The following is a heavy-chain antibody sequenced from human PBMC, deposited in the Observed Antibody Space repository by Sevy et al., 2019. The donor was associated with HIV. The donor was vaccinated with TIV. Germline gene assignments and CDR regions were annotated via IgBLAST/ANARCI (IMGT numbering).Heavy chain of an antibody. J-gene: IGHJ3*02. Sequence: ASVKVSCKASGYTFTSYGISWVRQAPGQGLEWMGWISAYNGNTNYAQKLQGRVTMTTDTSTSTAYMELRSLRSDDTAVYYCARDSGHWSMIVVVKTGLDAFDIWGQGTMVTVSS. D-gene: IGHD3-22*01. CDR2: ISAYNGNT. CDR1: GYTFTSYG. V-gene: IGHV1-18*01. CDR3: ARDSGHWSMIVVVKTGLDAFDI.